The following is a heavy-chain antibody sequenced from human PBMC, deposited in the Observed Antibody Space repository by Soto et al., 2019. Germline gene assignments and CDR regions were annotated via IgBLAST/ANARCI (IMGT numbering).Heavy chain of an antibody. CDR3: ARRSSWFNWFDP. V-gene: IGHV4-59*08. Sequence: SETLSLTYTLSGGSISSYYWSWIRQPPGKGLEWIGYIYYSGSTNYNPSLKSRVTISVDTSKNQFSLKLSSVTAADTAVYYCARRSSWFNWFDPWGQGTLVTVSS. CDR2: IYYSGST. CDR1: GGSISSYY. D-gene: IGHD6-13*01. J-gene: IGHJ5*02.